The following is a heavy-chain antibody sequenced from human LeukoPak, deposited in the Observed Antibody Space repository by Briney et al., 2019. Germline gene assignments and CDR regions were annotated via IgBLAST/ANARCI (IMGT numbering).Heavy chain of an antibody. J-gene: IGHJ6*03. CDR3: ARGAKPQWLVGLAYYYYMDV. V-gene: IGHV4-39*01. CDR2: IYYSGST. Sequence: SETLSLTCTVSGGSISSSSYYWGWIRQPPGKGLEWIGSIYYSGSTYYNPSLKSRVTISVDTSKNQFSLNLTSVTAADTAVYYCARGAKPQWLVGLAYYYYMDVWGKGTTVTVSS. D-gene: IGHD6-19*01. CDR1: GGSISSSSYY.